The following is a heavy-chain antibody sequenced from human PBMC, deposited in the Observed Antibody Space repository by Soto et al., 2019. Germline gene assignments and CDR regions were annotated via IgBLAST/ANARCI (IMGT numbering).Heavy chain of an antibody. CDR3: ARGWYCGGDCYEWYFDL. J-gene: IGHJ2*01. V-gene: IGHV3-33*01. Sequence: QVQLVESGGGVVQPGRSLRLSCAASGFTFSNYGMHWVRQAPGKGLEWVTVIWYDGSNKYYADSVKGRFTISRDNSKNTLYVRMNSLRAEDTAVYYCARGWYCGGDCYEWYFDLWGRGALVAVSS. CDR1: GFTFSNYG. D-gene: IGHD2-21*02. CDR2: IWYDGSNK.